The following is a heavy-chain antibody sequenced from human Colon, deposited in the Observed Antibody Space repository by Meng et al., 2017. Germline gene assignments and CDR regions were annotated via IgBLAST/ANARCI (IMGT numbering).Heavy chain of an antibody. J-gene: IGHJ5*02. V-gene: IGHV1-2*06. CDR3: AHQAVAGTRGWFDP. CDR2: INPNSGGT. CDR1: GYTFTGYY. Sequence: QGRLVQSGGEVKKPGASVKVSCKASGYTFTGYYMHWVRQAPGQGLEWMGRINPNSGGTNYAQKFQGRVTMTRDTSISTAYMELSRLRSDDTAVYYCAHQAVAGTRGWFDPWGQGTLVTVSS. D-gene: IGHD6-19*01.